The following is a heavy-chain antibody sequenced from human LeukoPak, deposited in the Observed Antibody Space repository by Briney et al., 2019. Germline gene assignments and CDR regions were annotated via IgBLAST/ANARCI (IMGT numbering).Heavy chain of an antibody. D-gene: IGHD3-10*01. J-gene: IGHJ6*03. V-gene: IGHV1-18*01. CDR3: ARVILWFGESHYYMDV. CDR2: FSAYNGNT. Sequence: ASVKVSCKASGYTFTSCGISWVRQAPVQGLEWMGWFSAYNGNTNYAQKLQGRVTMTTDTSTSTAYMELRSLRSDDTAVYYSARVILWFGESHYYMDVWGKGTTVTVSS. CDR1: GYTFTSCG.